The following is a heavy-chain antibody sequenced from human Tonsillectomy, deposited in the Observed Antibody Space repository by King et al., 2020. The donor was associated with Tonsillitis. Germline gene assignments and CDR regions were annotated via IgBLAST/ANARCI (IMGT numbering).Heavy chain of an antibody. J-gene: IGHJ3*01. CDR2: ISGSGDGGGTT. V-gene: IGHV3-23*04. CDR3: GKDFQDIGGYYGGDAFDV. CDR1: GFTFSSYD. Sequence: VQLVESGGDLVQPGGSLRLSCATSGFTFSSYDMSWVRQAPGKGLEWVSSISGSGDGGGTTSYADSVKGRFTISRDNSRSTLFLQMSGLRADDTATYYGGKDFQDIGGYYGGDAFDVWGPGTLVTVS. D-gene: IGHD3-22*01.